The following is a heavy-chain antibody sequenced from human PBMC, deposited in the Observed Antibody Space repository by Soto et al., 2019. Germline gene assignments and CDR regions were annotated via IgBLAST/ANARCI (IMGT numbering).Heavy chain of an antibody. Sequence: PSETLSLTCTVTGVSISTADYYWSWIRHHPGKGLEWIGYIYYSGTTYYYPSLESRLTISLDTSKNEFYLRLSSVTDADTAVYYCASTYYNLNNGPLDHWGQGTLVTVSS. J-gene: IGHJ4*02. CDR1: GVSISTADYY. CDR3: ASTYYNLNNGPLDH. V-gene: IGHV4-31*03. CDR2: IYYSGTT. D-gene: IGHD3-10*01.